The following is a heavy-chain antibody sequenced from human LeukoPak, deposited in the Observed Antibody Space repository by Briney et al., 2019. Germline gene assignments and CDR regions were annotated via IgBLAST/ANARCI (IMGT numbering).Heavy chain of an antibody. CDR1: GGTFSSYA. CDR2: IIPIFGTA. D-gene: IGHD3-22*01. Sequence: GASVKVSCKASGGTFSSYAISWVRQAPGQGLEWTGGIIPIFGTANYAQKFQGRVTITTDESTSTAYMELSSLRSEDTAVYYCARVNYYDSSGYFDYWGQGTLVTVSS. CDR3: ARVNYYDSSGYFDY. V-gene: IGHV1-69*05. J-gene: IGHJ4*02.